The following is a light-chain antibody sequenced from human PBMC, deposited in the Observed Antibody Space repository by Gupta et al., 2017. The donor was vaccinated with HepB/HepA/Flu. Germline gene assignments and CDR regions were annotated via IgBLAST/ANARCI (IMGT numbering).Light chain of an antibody. Sequence: QSALTQPASVSGSPGQSITVSCTGSSSDIGFYNYVSWYQQHPGKAPKLLIYDVTNRPSGVSNRFSGSKPGITASLTISGLQPEDEALYYCTSFAGSNSYVFGPGTKVTVL. CDR2: DVT. CDR3: TSFAGSNSYV. J-gene: IGLJ1*01. V-gene: IGLV2-14*03. CDR1: SSDIGFYNY.